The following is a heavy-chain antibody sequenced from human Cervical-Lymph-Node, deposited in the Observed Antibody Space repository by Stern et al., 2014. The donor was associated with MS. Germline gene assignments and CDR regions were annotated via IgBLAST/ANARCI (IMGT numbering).Heavy chain of an antibody. Sequence: VQLVESGGGLVQTGGSLRLSCAASGFTVSRKYMSWVRQAPGKGLEWVSVIYSGGSIYYADCVKGRFTILRDNSKNTLYLQMNSLRVEDTAVYHCASRPSGDHPYFDYWGQGTLVSVSS. CDR3: ASRPSGDHPYFDY. J-gene: IGHJ4*02. V-gene: IGHV3-66*02. CDR2: IYSGGSI. D-gene: IGHD2-21*02. CDR1: GFTVSRKY.